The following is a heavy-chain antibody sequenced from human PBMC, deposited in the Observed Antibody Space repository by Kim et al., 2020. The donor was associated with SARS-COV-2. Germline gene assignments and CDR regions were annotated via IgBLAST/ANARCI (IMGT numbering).Heavy chain of an antibody. J-gene: IGHJ4*02. CDR3: ARDRVARRVAFDY. Sequence: GGSLRLSCAASGFTFSSYSMNWVRQAPGKGLEWVSYISSSSSTIYYADSVKGRFTISRDNAKNSLYLQMNSLGDEDTAVYYCARDRVARRVAFDYWGQGTLVTVSS. CDR2: ISSSSSTI. D-gene: IGHD2-15*01. V-gene: IGHV3-48*02. CDR1: GFTFSSYS.